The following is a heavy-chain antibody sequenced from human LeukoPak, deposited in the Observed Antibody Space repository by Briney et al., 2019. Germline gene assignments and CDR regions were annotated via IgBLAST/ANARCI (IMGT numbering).Heavy chain of an antibody. V-gene: IGHV4-34*01. Sequence: LRLSCAASGFSFSDFHMSWIRQPPGKGLEWIGEINHSGSTNYNPSLKSRVTISVDTSKNQFSLKLSSVTAADTAVYYCARRAHYYDFWSGYYYFDYWGQGTLVTVSS. CDR1: GFSFSDFH. J-gene: IGHJ4*02. CDR2: INHSGST. D-gene: IGHD3-3*01. CDR3: ARRAHYYDFWSGYYYFDY.